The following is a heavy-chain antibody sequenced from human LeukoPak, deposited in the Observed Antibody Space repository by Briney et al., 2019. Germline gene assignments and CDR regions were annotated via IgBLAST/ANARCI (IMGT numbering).Heavy chain of an antibody. CDR3: ACHSGWYRNSQFDY. CDR1: GDSVSSSNHY. Sequence: SETLSLTCAVSGDSVSSSNHYWSWIRQPPGKGLEWIGYIYYGGNTNYNPSLQSRVTISVDTSKNQFSLKLSSVTAADTAVYYCACHSGWYRNSQFDYWGQGTLVTVSS. D-gene: IGHD6-19*01. V-gene: IGHV4-61*01. J-gene: IGHJ4*02. CDR2: IYYGGNT.